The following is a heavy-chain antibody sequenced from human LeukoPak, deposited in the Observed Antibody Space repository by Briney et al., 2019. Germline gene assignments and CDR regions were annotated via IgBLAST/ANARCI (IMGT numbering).Heavy chain of an antibody. D-gene: IGHD3-9*01. CDR2: IGASGT. CDR1: GFTFSSYE. CDR3: VRGRLD. V-gene: IGHV3-48*03. J-gene: IGHJ4*02. Sequence: GGSLRLSCAASGFTFSSYEMNWVRQAPGKGLEWVSYIGASGTYYADSVKGRFTISRDDAKSSLYLQVSSLRADDTAVYYCVRGRLDWGQGTLVTVSS.